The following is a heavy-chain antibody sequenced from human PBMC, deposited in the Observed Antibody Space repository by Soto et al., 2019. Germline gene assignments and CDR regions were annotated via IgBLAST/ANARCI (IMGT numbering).Heavy chain of an antibody. J-gene: IGHJ5*02. V-gene: IGHV3-21*01. D-gene: IGHD6-19*01. CDR3: ARDPGSCGWGWFDP. CDR1: GFTFSSYS. CDR2: ISSSSSYI. Sequence: EVQLVESGGGLVKPGGSLRLSCAASGFTFSSYSMNWVRQAPGKGLEWVSSISSSSSYIYYADSVKGRFTISRDNAKNSLYLQMNSLRAEDTAVYYCARDPGSCGWGWFDPWGQGTLVTVSS.